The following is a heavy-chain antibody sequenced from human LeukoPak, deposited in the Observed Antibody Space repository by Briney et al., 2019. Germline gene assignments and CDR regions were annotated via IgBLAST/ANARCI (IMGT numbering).Heavy chain of an antibody. D-gene: IGHD3-10*01. V-gene: IGHV4-39*07. CDR3: ARLSITMVRGVITLFDY. Sequence: SETLSLTCTVSGGSISSSSYYWGWIRQPPGKGLEWIGSIYYSGSTYYNPSLKSRVTISVDTSKNQFSLKLSSVTAADTAVYYCARLSITMVRGVITLFDYWGQGTLVTVSS. CDR2: IYYSGST. CDR1: GGSISSSSYY. J-gene: IGHJ4*02.